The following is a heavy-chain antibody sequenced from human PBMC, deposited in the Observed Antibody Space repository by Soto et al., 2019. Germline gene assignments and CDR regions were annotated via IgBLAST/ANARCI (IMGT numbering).Heavy chain of an antibody. V-gene: IGHV5-51*01. J-gene: IGHJ4*02. CDR1: GYSFTSYW. CDR3: ARGRGNCTNGVCYLDY. Sequence: PGESLKISCKGSGYSFTSYWIGWVRQMPGKGLEWMGIIYPGDSDTRYSPSFQGQVTISADKSISTAYLQWSSLKASDTAMYYCARGRGNCTNGVCYLDYWGQGTLVTVSS. D-gene: IGHD2-8*01. CDR2: IYPGDSDT.